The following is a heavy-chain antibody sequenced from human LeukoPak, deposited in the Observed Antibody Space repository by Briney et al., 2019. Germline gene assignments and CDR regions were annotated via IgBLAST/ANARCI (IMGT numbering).Heavy chain of an antibody. J-gene: IGHJ3*02. CDR3: ARATGYSSSWGAFDI. CDR1: GFTFSSYW. Sequence: GGSLRLSCAASGFTFSSYWMTWVRQAPGKGLEWVATIKHDGSEDYYLDSVKGRFTISRDNAKNSLYLQMNSLRAEDTAVYYCARATGYSSSWGAFDIWGQGTMVTVSS. D-gene: IGHD6-13*01. V-gene: IGHV3-7*01. CDR2: IKHDGSED.